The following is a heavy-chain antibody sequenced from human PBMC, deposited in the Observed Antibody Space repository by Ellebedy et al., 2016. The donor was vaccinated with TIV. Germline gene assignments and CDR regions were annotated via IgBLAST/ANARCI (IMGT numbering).Heavy chain of an antibody. CDR2: IKEDGTEQ. Sequence: GESLKISCEASGFGFSGYWMSWVRQAPGKGLEWVATIKEDGTEQFYVDSVRGRFTISRDNSKNTLYLQMSSLRGDDTALYYCAARYDFGDLPKWLESWGQGTLVTVSS. D-gene: IGHD4-17*01. CDR3: AARYDFGDLPKWLES. V-gene: IGHV3-7*03. CDR1: GFGFSGYW. J-gene: IGHJ5*01.